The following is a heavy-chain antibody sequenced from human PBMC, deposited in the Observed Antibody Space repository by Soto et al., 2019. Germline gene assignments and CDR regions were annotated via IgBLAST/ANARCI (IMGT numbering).Heavy chain of an antibody. V-gene: IGHV3-74*01. CDR1: GFTFSSYW. CDR2: INSDGSST. CDR3: ARMWAVAGLYYYYGMDV. J-gene: IGHJ6*02. Sequence: EVQLVESGGGLVQPGGSLRLSCAASGFTFSSYWMHWVRQAPGKGLVWVSRINSDGSSTSYADSVKGRFTISRDNAKNTLYLQMNSLRAEDTAVYSCARMWAVAGLYYYYGMDVWGQGTTVTVS. D-gene: IGHD6-19*01.